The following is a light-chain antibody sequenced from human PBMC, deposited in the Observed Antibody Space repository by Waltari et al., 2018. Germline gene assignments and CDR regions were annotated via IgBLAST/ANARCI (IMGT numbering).Light chain of an antibody. CDR1: QSVSSN. CDR3: QQYNNWPPLT. J-gene: IGKJ4*01. Sequence: EIVMTKSPATLSVYPGARATLSCRASQSVSSNLAWYQQKPGQAPRLLLYGAATSATVIPARFSGSGSGTEFPLTISSLQSEDFAVYYCQQYNNWPPLTFGGGTKVEIK. V-gene: IGKV3D-15*01. CDR2: GAA.